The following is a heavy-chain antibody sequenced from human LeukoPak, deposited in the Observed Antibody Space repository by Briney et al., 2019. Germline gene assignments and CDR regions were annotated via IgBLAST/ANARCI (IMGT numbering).Heavy chain of an antibody. CDR2: ISAYNGNT. Sequence: ASVKVFCRASGYTFTSYGISWVRQAPGQGVEWMVWISAYNGNTNYAQKLQGRVTMTTDTSTSTAYMELRSLRADDTAVYSCARDQSLALTSWFGDPYGMDVWGQGTTVTVSS. J-gene: IGHJ6*02. CDR1: GYTFTSYG. D-gene: IGHD3-10*01. CDR3: ARDQSLALTSWFGDPYGMDV. V-gene: IGHV1-18*01.